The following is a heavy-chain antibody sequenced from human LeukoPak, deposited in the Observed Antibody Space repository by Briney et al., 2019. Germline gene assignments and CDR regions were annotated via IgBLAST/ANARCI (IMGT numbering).Heavy chain of an antibody. CDR3: ARDQNSVYWYFDL. J-gene: IGHJ2*01. D-gene: IGHD2/OR15-2a*01. CDR1: GGSISRYY. Sequence: SETLSLTCTVSGGSISRYYWSWIRQPAGKGLEWIGRIYTSGRTNYNPSLKSRVTMSVDTSKNQFSLKLSSVTAADTAVYYCARDQNSVYWYFDLWGRGALVTVSS. V-gene: IGHV4-4*07. CDR2: IYTSGRT.